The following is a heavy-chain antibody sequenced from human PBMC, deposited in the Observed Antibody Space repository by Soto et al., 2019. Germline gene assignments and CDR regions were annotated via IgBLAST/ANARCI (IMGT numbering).Heavy chain of an antibody. Sequence: GGSLRLSCAASGFTFSSYAMSWVRQAPGKGLEWVSVIYTGDGTYYADSVKGRFTISRDNSKNTLYLQMNSLRAEDTAVYYCARGQLLAVRWGQGTLVTVSS. CDR1: GFTFSSYA. CDR2: IYTGDGT. D-gene: IGHD3-3*02. J-gene: IGHJ4*02. V-gene: IGHV3-66*01. CDR3: ARGQLLAVR.